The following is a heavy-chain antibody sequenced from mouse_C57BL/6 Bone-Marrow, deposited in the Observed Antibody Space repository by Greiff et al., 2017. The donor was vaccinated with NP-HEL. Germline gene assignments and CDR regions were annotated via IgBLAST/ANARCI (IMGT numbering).Heavy chain of an antibody. CDR3: ARSHYYGSSYVLFAY. V-gene: IGHV1-22*01. CDR2: INPNNGGT. Sequence: EVQLQQSGPELMKPGASVKMSCKASGYTFTDYNMHWVKQSHGKSLEWIGYINPNNGGTSYNQKFKGKATLTVNKSSSTAYMELRSLTSEDSAVYYCARSHYYGSSYVLFAYWGQGTLVTVSA. CDR1: GYTFTDYN. J-gene: IGHJ3*01. D-gene: IGHD1-1*01.